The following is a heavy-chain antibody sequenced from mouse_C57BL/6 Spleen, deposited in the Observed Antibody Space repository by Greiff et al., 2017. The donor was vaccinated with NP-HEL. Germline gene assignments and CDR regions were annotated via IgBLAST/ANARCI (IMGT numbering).Heavy chain of an antibody. J-gene: IGHJ1*03. D-gene: IGHD1-1*01. CDR1: GFTFTDYY. Sequence: EVKLVESGGGLVQPGGSLSLSCAASGFTFTDYYMSWVRQPPGKALEWLGFIRNKANGYTTEYSASVKGRFTISRDNSQSILYLQMNALRAEDSATYYCARSGYYGPYWYVDVWGTGTTVTVSS. V-gene: IGHV7-3*01. CDR3: ARSGYYGPYWYVDV. CDR2: IRNKANGYTT.